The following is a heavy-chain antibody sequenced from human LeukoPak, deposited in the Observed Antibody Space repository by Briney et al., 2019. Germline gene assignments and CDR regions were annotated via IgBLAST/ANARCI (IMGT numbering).Heavy chain of an antibody. CDR2: IYYSGST. J-gene: IGHJ4*02. V-gene: IGHV4-30-4*01. Sequence: SQTLSLTCTVSGGSISSGDYSWSWLRQPPGKGLEWIGYIYYSGSTYYYPSLKSLVTISVDTSKNQFSLKLSSVTAADTAVYYCARVVPAAIVLGYFDYWGQGTLVTVSS. CDR1: GGSISSGDYS. D-gene: IGHD2-2*02. CDR3: ARVVPAAIVLGYFDY.